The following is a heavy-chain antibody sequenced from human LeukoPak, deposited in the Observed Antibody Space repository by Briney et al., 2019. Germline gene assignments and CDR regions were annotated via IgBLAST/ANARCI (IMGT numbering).Heavy chain of an antibody. CDR1: GGSISSYY. J-gene: IGHJ4*02. CDR2: IYYSGST. D-gene: IGHD3-3*01. CDR3: ARAPTIFGVVIFYFDY. Sequence: SETLSLTCTVSGGSISSYYWSWVRQPPGKGLEWIGYIYYSGSTNYNPSLKSRVAISVDTSKNQFSLKLSAVTAADTAVYYCARAPTIFGVVIFYFDYWGQGTLVTVSS. V-gene: IGHV4-59*01.